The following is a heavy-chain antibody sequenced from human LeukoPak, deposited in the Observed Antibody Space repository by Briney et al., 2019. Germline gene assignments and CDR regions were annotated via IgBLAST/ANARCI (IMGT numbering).Heavy chain of an antibody. D-gene: IGHD3-22*01. J-gene: IGHJ3*02. V-gene: IGHV3-30*03. Sequence: GGSLRLSCAASGFTFSSYGMHWVRQAPGKGLEWVAVISYDGSNKYYADSVKGRFTISRDNSKNTLYLQMNSLRAEDTAVYYCAREGSYYDSSGYYGAFDIWGQGTMVTVSS. CDR3: AREGSYYDSSGYYGAFDI. CDR1: GFTFSSYG. CDR2: ISYDGSNK.